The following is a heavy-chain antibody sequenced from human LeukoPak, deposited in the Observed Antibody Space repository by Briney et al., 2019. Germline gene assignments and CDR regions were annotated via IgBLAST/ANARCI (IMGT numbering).Heavy chain of an antibody. CDR1: GFTFSSHR. CDR2: ISSDGSST. CDR3: ATFQIVVVPAAEDFDY. D-gene: IGHD2-2*01. J-gene: IGHJ4*02. V-gene: IGHV3-74*01. Sequence: GGSLRLSCAASGFTFSSHRMHWVRQAPGKGLVWVSRISSDGSSTSFADSVKGRFTISRDNSKNTLYLQMDSLRAEDTAVYYCATFQIVVVPAAEDFDYWGQGTLVTVSS.